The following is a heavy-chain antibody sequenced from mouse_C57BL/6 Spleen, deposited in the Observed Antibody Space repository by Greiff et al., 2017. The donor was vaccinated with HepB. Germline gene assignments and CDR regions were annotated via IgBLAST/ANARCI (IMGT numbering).Heavy chain of an antibody. CDR1: GYTFTSYW. CDR2: IDPSDSET. V-gene: IGHV1-52*01. D-gene: IGHD3-2*02. CDR3: ARASSGSGAY. J-gene: IGHJ3*01. Sequence: QVQLQQPGAELVRPGSSVKLSCKASGYTFTSYWMHWVKQRPIQGLEWIGNIDPSDSETHYNQKFKDKATLTVDKSSSTAYMQLSSLTSEDSAVYYCARASSGSGAYWGQGTLVTVSA.